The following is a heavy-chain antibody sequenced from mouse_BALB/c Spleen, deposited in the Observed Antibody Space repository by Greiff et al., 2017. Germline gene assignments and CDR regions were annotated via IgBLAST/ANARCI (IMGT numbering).Heavy chain of an antibody. CDR3: ARAGSYYAMDY. CDR2: IRNKANGYTT. J-gene: IGHJ4*01. CDR1: GFTFTDYY. Sequence: EVHLVESGGGLVQPGGSLRLSCATSGFTFTDYYMSWVRQPPGKALEWLGFIRNKANGYTTEYSASVKGRFTISRDNSQSILYLQMNTLRAEDSATYYCARAGSYYAMDYWGQGTSVTVSS. V-gene: IGHV7-3*02. D-gene: IGHD1-1*02.